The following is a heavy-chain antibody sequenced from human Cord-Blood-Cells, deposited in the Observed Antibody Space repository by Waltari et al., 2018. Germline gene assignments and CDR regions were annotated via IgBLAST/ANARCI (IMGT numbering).Heavy chain of an antibody. D-gene: IGHD7-27*01. CDR1: GGTFSSYA. V-gene: IGHV1-69*01. Sequence: QVQLVQSGAEVKKPGSSVKVSCKASGGTFSSYAISWVRPAPGQVLEWMGGSIPIFCTANYAQKFQGRVTITADESTSTAYMELSSLRSEDTAVYYCARAPLTGDREGLFDYWGQGTLVTVSS. CDR2: SIPIFCTA. CDR3: ARAPLTGDREGLFDY. J-gene: IGHJ4*02.